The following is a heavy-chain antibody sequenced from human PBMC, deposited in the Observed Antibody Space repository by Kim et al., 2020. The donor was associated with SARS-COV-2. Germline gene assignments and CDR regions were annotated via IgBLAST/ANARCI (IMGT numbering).Heavy chain of an antibody. V-gene: IGHV1-3*01. CDR2: IHAGTGNT. CDR1: GYTFITY. J-gene: IGHJ4*02. D-gene: IGHD3-10*01. CDR3: AKDLDGSGRYFDY. Sequence: ASVKVSCKASGYTFITYMHWVRQAPGERLEWLGWIHAGTGNTKYSLKFQGRVTLTRDTSATTAYMQLSSLRSEDTAVYYCAKDLDGSGRYFDYWGQGTLVAVSS.